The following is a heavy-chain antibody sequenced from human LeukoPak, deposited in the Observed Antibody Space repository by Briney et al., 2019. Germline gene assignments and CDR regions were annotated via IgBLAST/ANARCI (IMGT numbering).Heavy chain of an antibody. J-gene: IGHJ4*02. CDR2: ISGSGGST. CDR3: AKQKFDYYDSSGYPYY. Sequence: GGSLRLSCAASGFTFSSYAMSGVRQAPGKGLEWVSAISGSGGSTYYADSVKGRFTISRDNPKNTLYLQMNSLRAEDTAVYYCAKQKFDYYDSSGYPYYWGQGTLVTVSS. D-gene: IGHD3-22*01. V-gene: IGHV3-23*01. CDR1: GFTFSSYA.